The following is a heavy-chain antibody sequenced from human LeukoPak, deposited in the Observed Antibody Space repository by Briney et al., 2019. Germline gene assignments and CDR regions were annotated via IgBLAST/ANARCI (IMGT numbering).Heavy chain of an antibody. CDR1: GFTFSSYW. J-gene: IGHJ4*02. CDR3: ARASSSITVATNFDY. CDR2: INSDGTST. V-gene: IGHV3-74*01. Sequence: PGGSLRLSCAASGFTFSSYWMHWVRQAPGKGLVWVSRINSDGTSTTYADSVKGRFTISRDNAKNTLYLQMNSLRAEDTAVYYCARASSSITVATNFDYWGQGTLVTVSS. D-gene: IGHD5-12*01.